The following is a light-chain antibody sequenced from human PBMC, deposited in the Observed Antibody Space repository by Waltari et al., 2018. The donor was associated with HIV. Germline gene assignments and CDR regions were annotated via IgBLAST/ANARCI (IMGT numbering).Light chain of an antibody. CDR3: VGWDSSLSAYV. CDR1: SSNIENDN. J-gene: IGLJ1*01. CDR2: KNL. Sequence: QSFLTQPPSASGTPGQTVTISCSGSSSNIENDNVYWYQQLPGMTPKLLIYKNLRRPSGVPDRFAACKSGTSASLTISGLRSADEADYYCVGWDSSLSAYVFGAGTKVAVL. V-gene: IGLV1-47*01.